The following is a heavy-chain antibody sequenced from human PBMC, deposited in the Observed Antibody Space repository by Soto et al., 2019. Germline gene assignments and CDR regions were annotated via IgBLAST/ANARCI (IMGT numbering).Heavy chain of an antibody. CDR1: GFTFSSYG. CDR2: ISYDGSNK. CDR3: AVNWDYYYYGMDV. V-gene: IGHV3-30*03. Sequence: GGSLRLSCAASGFTFSSYGMHWVRRAPGEGLEWVAVISYDGSNKYYADSVKGRFTISRDNSKNTLYLQMNSLRAEDTAVYYCAVNWDYYYYGMDVWGQGTTVTVSS. J-gene: IGHJ6*02. D-gene: IGHD7-27*01.